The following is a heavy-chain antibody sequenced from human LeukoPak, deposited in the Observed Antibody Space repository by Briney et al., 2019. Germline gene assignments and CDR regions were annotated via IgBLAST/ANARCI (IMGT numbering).Heavy chain of an antibody. CDR1: GFIFGDYA. CDR2: IKPDGGEK. V-gene: IGHV3-7*01. D-gene: IGHD5-12*01. J-gene: IGHJ6*03. CDR3: ARDHTGYEYGSFTYHYQYMDV. Sequence: PGRSLRLSCTGSGFIFGDYAMNWVRQAPGKWLEWVANIKPDGGEKYYADSVKGRFTISRDNAKNSMYLQMNSLRADDTAVYYCARDHTGYEYGSFTYHYQYMDVWGKGTTVTISS.